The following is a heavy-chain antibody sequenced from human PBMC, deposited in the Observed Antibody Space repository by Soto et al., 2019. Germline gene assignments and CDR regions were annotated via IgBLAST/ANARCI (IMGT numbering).Heavy chain of an antibody. J-gene: IGHJ3*02. CDR2: IIPIFGTP. CDR3: ESDSRRWGSTGWKRENLFDI. CDR1: GGNFNTYP. Sequence: QVQLEQSGAEVKRPGSSVKVSCKTSGGNFNTYPISWVRQAPGHRLEWMGKIIPIFGTPDYAQKFQGRVTINADEATTTVYIELGSLKSDDSAVYYCESDSRRWGSTGWKRENLFDIWGQGNMKTVS. V-gene: IGHV1-69*18. D-gene: IGHD3-16*01.